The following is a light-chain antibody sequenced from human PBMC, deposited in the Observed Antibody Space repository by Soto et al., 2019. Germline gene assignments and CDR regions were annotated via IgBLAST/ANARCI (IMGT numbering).Light chain of an antibody. V-gene: IGLV1-44*01. J-gene: IGLJ2*01. CDR3: AAWDGTLNNXL. CDR2: GNN. CDR1: GSSIGTNT. Sequence: QSVLTQPPSASGTPGQRVTISCSGSGSSIGTNTVNWYRQLPGTAPKLLIYGNNQRPSGVPDRFSGSKSGTSASLAISGLQSEDEADYYCAAWDGTLNNXLFGGGTKVTVL.